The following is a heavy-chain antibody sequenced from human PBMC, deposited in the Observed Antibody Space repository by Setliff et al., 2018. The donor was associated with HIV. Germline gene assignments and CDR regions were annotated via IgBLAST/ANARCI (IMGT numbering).Heavy chain of an antibody. Sequence: ASVKVSCKASGYTFTSYYMHWVRQAPGQGLEWMGIINPSGGSTSYAQKFQGRVTMTRDTSTSTVYMELSSLRSEDTAVYYCARSIPSSAHYYDSSGNGYFQHWGQGTLVTVS. CDR1: GYTFTSYY. D-gene: IGHD3-22*01. J-gene: IGHJ1*01. CDR2: INPSGGST. V-gene: IGHV1-46*01. CDR3: ARSIPSSAHYYDSSGNGYFQH.